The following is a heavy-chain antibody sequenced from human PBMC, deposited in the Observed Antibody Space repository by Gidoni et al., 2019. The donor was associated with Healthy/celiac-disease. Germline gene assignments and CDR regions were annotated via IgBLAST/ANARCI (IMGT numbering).Heavy chain of an antibody. V-gene: IGHV3-49*05. J-gene: IGHJ4*02. CDR1: GFTFGDYA. CDR3: TREYGGFDY. Sequence: EVQLVESGGGLVKLGRSLRLSCTASGFTFGDYAMSWFRQATGKGLEWVGFIRSKAYGGTTEYAASVKGRFTISRDDSKSIAYLQMNSLKTEDTAVYYCTREYGGFDYWGQGTLVTVSS. D-gene: IGHD3-16*01. CDR2: IRSKAYGGTT.